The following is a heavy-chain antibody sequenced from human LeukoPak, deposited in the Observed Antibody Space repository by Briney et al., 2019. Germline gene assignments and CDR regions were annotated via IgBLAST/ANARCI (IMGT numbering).Heavy chain of an antibody. CDR1: GTSISPFY. CDR2: IYNSGYTNY. D-gene: IGHD2-21*01. V-gene: IGHV4-4*07. J-gene: IGHJ4*02. CDR3: ARDSYCGGDCYPWSFDS. Sequence: SETLSLTCTVSGTSISPFYWSWIRQPAGKGLEWIGRIYNSGYTNYNYNPSLRSRVTISADMSKNQFSLKLSSVTAADTAVYYCARDSYCGGDCYPWSFDSWGQGTLVTVSS.